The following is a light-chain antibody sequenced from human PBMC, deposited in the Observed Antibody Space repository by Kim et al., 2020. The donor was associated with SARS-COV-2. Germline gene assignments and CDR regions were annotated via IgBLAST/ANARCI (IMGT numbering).Light chain of an antibody. CDR2: RNN. CDR1: SSNIGSNY. CDR3: AAWDASLSGYV. Sequence: QSVLTQPPSASGTPGQRVTISCSGSSSNIGSNYVYWYQQLPGTAPKLLIYRNNQRPSGVPDRFSGSKSGTSASLAISWLRSEDEADYYCAAWDASLSGYVFGTGTKVTVL. J-gene: IGLJ1*01. V-gene: IGLV1-47*01.